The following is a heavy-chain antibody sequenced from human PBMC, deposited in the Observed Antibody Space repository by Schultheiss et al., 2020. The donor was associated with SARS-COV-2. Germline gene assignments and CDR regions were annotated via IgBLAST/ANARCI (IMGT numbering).Heavy chain of an antibody. CDR3: ASSGYYYYYYGMDV. J-gene: IGHJ6*02. V-gene: IGHV7-4-1*01. D-gene: IGHD3-22*01. CDR2: INTNTGNP. CDR1: GYTFTSYA. Sequence: ASVKVSCKASGYTFTSYAMNWVRQAPGQGLEWMGWINTNTGNPTYAQGFTGRFVFSLDTSVSTAYLQICSLKAEDTAVYYCASSGYYYYYYGMDVWGQGTTVTVSS.